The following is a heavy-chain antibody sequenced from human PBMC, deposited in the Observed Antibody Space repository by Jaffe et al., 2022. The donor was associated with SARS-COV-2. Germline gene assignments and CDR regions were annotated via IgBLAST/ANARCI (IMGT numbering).Heavy chain of an antibody. CDR1: GYTFTSYG. CDR3: ARARATYYDSSVNWFDP. J-gene: IGHJ5*02. CDR2: ISAYNGNT. D-gene: IGHD3-22*01. V-gene: IGHV1-18*01. Sequence: QVQLVQSGAEVKKPGASVKVSCKASGYTFTSYGISWVRQAPGQGLEWMGWISAYNGNTNYAQKLQGRVTMTTDTSTSTAYMELRSLRSDDTAVYYCARARATYYDSSVNWFDPWGQGTLVTVSS.